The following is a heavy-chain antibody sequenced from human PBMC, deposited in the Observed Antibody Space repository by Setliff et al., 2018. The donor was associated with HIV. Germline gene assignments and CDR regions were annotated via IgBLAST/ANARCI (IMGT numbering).Heavy chain of an antibody. CDR1: GYTFSEYA. CDR3: ARWCPAAGCYPAIYHFDS. CDR2: IDTDNGYR. Sequence: ASVKVSCKASGYTFSEYAIHWVRQAPGQRLEWMGRIDTDNGYRRYSPKLQGRVTITKDTSANTAYMELRGLRSEDTAVYYCARWCPAAGCYPAIYHFDSWGQGTWSPSPQ. J-gene: IGHJ4*02. D-gene: IGHD2-2*01. V-gene: IGHV1-3*04.